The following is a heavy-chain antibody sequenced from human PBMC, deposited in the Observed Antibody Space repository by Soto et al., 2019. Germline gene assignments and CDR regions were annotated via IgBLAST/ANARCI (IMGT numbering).Heavy chain of an antibody. CDR2: ISHTGTT. J-gene: IGHJ4*02. Sequence: QVQLQESGPGLVKPSGTLSLTCAVSGGSISDNWWSWVRQPPGKGLEWIGEISHTGTTHYNPSLWSRVTISIDKAKNQCSLKLSAVTAADTAVYYCARHIAVRRTRGFDFWGQGTLVTVSS. D-gene: IGHD2-21*01. V-gene: IGHV4-4*02. CDR1: GGSISDNW. CDR3: ARHIAVRRTRGFDF.